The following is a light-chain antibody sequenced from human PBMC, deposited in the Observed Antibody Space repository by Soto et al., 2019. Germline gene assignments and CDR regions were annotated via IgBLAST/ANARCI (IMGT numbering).Light chain of an antibody. CDR2: TAS. J-gene: IGKJ1*01. Sequence: VIWMTQSPSLLSASTGDRVSISWLLSQGVDVYLAWYQQKPGKVPYLLIYTASTLHSGVTSTFSGSVSGTNFTLTINCLQSEDFATYNCQQYFTFAWTFGQGTKMEIK. CDR3: QQYFTFAWT. V-gene: IGKV1D-8*01. CDR1: QGVDVY.